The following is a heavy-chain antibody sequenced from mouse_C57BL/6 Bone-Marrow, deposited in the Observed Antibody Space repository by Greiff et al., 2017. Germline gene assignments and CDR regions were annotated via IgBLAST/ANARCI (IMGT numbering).Heavy chain of an antibody. D-gene: IGHD2-10*01. CDR2: IDPEGGDT. CDR1: GFNIKDYY. CDR3: TTGLLPAWFAY. Sequence: EVQLQQSGAELVRPGASVKLSCTASGFNIKDYYMHWVKQRPEQGLEWIGRIDPEGGDTEYAPKFQGKATMTADTSSNTAYLQLSSLTSEDTAVYYCTTGLLPAWFAYWGQGTLVTVSA. J-gene: IGHJ3*01. V-gene: IGHV14-1*01.